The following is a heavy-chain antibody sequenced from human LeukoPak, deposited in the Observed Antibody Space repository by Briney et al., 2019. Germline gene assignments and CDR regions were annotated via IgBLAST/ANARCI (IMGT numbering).Heavy chain of an antibody. V-gene: IGHV4-38-2*01. CDR3: ARADTAMADFDH. D-gene: IGHD5-18*01. J-gene: IGHJ4*02. CDR1: GYSISSGYY. Sequence: SETLSLTCAVSGYSISSGYYWGWIRQPPGKGLEWIGSIYHSGSTYYNPSLKSRVTISVDTSKNQFSLKLSSVTAADTAVYYCARADTAMADFDHWGQGTLVTVSS. CDR2: IYHSGST.